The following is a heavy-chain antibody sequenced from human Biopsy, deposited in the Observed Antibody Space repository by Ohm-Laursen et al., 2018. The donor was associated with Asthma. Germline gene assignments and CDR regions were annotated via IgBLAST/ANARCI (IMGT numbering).Heavy chain of an antibody. V-gene: IGHV3-30*03. J-gene: IGHJ4*02. CDR3: ARDPWELQKPYAYYFDY. CDR1: GFSFNSYG. D-gene: IGHD1-26*01. Sequence: SLRLSCAASGFSFNSYGMHWVRQAPGKGLEWVAVMSFDGRQTYYADSVKGRFTISRDNSKNTLYLQMNSLRAEDTAVYYCARDPWELQKPYAYYFDYWGQGTLVTVSS. CDR2: MSFDGRQT.